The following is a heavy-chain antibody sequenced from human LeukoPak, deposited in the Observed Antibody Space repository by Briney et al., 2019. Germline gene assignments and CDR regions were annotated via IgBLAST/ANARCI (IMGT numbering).Heavy chain of an antibody. J-gene: IGHJ5*02. V-gene: IGHV3-66*01. D-gene: IGHD6-19*01. CDR3: ARDRGIAVAGIPYNWFDP. CDR1: GFTVSNNF. Sequence: PGGSLRLSCVASGFTVSNNFMSWVRQAPGKGLEWVSVIYSGGSTYYADSVKGRFTISRDNSKNTLYLQMNSLRAEDTAVYYCARDRGIAVAGIPYNWFDPWGQGTLVTVSS. CDR2: IYSGGST.